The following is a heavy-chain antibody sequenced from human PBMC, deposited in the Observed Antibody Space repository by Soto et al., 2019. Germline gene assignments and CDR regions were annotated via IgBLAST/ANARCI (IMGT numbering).Heavy chain of an antibody. V-gene: IGHV1-69*01. CDR1: GGTSSDYA. D-gene: IGHD6-6*01. J-gene: IGHJ3*01. CDR2: IIPIFGTA. Sequence: QVLLVQSGTEVKKPGSSVKVSCQASGGTSSDYALTWVRQAPGQGLEWRGGIIPIFGTANYAKRFQGRVSITADESSSTAYMELSSLKSEDTAVYYCAGSFKYRAGTFVALDVWGHGTMVMVSS. CDR3: AGSFKYRAGTFVALDV.